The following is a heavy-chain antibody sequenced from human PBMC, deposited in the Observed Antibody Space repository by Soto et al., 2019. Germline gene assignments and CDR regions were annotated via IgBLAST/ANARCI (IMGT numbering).Heavy chain of an antibody. J-gene: IGHJ6*01. CDR3: ARDPNIVATMGSIYYYYGMDV. Sequence: PGGSLGLSCAASGFTFSSYWMSWVRQAPGKGLEWVANIKQDGSEKYYVDSVKGRFTISRDNAKNSLYLQMNSLRAEDTAVYYCARDPNIVATMGSIYYYYGMDVWGQGTTVTVS. CDR2: IKQDGSEK. D-gene: IGHD5-12*01. V-gene: IGHV3-7*01. CDR1: GFTFSSYW.